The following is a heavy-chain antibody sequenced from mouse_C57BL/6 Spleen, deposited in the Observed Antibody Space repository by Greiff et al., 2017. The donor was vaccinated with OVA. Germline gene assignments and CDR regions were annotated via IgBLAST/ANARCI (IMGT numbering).Heavy chain of an antibody. CDR2: ISSGGSYT. CDR3: ARDDYDAGLYAMDY. J-gene: IGHJ4*01. Sequence: EVQGVESGGDLVKPGGSLKLSCAASGFTFSSYGMSWVRQTPDKRLAWVATISSGGSYTYYPDSVKGRFTISRDNAKNTLYLQMSSLKAEDTAMYYCARDDYDAGLYAMDYWGQGTSVTVSS. CDR1: GFTFSSYG. D-gene: IGHD2-4*01. V-gene: IGHV5-6*01.